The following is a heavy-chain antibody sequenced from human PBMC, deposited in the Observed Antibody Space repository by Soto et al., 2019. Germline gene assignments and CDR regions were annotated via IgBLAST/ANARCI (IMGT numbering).Heavy chain of an antibody. J-gene: IGHJ4*02. D-gene: IGHD5-18*01. CDR2: ISSSGSTI. V-gene: IGHV3-11*01. CDR1: GFTFSDYY. Sequence: QVQLVESGGGLVKPGGSLRLSCAASGFTFSDYYMSWIRQAPGKGLEWVSYISSSGSTIYYADSVKGRFTISRDNAKNSLYLQMDSLRAEDTAVYYCARRIQVTAMVTYYFDYWGQGTLVTVSS. CDR3: ARRIQVTAMVTYYFDY.